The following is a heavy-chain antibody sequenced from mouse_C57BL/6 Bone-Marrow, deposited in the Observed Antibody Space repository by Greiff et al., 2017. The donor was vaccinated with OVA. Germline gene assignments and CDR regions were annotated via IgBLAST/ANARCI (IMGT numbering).Heavy chain of an antibody. Sequence: VQLHQSGPELVKPGASVKIPCKASGYTFTDYNMDWVKQSHGKSLEWIGDINPNNGGTIYTQKFKGKATLTVDTSSSTAYMELRSLTSEDTAVYYCARSWFAYWGQGTLVTVSA. CDR2: INPNNGGT. CDR1: GYTFTDYN. V-gene: IGHV1-18*01. J-gene: IGHJ3*01. CDR3: ARSWFAY.